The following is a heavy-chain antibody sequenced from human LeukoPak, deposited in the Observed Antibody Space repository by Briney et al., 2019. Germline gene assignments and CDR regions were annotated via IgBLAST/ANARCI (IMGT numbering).Heavy chain of an antibody. CDR2: INSDGSST. Sequence: GGSLRLSCAASGFIFSRYWMHWIRQAPGKGLVWVSRINSDGSSTSYADSVKGRFTISRDNAKNTLYLQMNSLRAEDTAVYYCARAGSVLRYFDWLLSLAFDYWGQGTLVTVSS. CDR1: GFIFSRYW. CDR3: ARAGSVLRYFDWLLSLAFDY. V-gene: IGHV3-74*01. J-gene: IGHJ4*02. D-gene: IGHD3-9*01.